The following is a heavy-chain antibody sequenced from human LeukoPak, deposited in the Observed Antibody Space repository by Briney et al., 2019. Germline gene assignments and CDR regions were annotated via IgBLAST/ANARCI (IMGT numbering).Heavy chain of an antibody. Sequence: GGSLRLSCEASRFTFSDQYMTWVRQAPGKGLEWISYISSTGGTVYYADSAKGRFTVSRDNAKNSLYLQMSNLRVEDTAVYYCAKDDAWLQYGNWGRGTLVTVSS. V-gene: IGHV3-11*01. D-gene: IGHD5-24*01. CDR2: ISSTGGTV. CDR3: AKDDAWLQYGN. CDR1: RFTFSDQY. J-gene: IGHJ4*02.